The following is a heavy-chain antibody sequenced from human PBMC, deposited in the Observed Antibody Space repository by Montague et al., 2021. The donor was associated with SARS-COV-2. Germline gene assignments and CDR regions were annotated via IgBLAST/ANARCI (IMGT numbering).Heavy chain of an antibody. CDR3: AAGTSGYEWSLTMFVGDYYYGLDV. CDR1: GFTFSSYA. Sequence: SLRLSCAASGFTFSSYAMHWVRQAPGKGLDWVAGIPYYGSNKYYADSVKGRFTISRDNSKNTLYLQMNSLRAEDTAVYYCAAGTSGYEWSLTMFVGDYYYGLDVWGQGTPVTVSS. D-gene: IGHD5-12*01. J-gene: IGHJ6*02. V-gene: IGHV3-30-3*01. CDR2: IPYYGSNK.